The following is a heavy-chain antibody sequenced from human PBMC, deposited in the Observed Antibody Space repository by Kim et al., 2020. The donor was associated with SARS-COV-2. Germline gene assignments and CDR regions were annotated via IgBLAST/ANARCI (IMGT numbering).Heavy chain of an antibody. V-gene: IGHV4-4*07. CDR2: IYTSGTT. Sequence: SETLSLTCTVSGGSISGSYWGWIRQPAGKGLEWIGRIYTSGTTTYNPSLKSRVTMSIDTSKNQFTLKLTSVTAADTAVYYCAKPGTFGDYGACYFDLWGRGTLVTVSS. D-gene: IGHD4-17*01. CDR1: GGSISGSY. CDR3: AKPGTFGDYGACYFDL. J-gene: IGHJ2*01.